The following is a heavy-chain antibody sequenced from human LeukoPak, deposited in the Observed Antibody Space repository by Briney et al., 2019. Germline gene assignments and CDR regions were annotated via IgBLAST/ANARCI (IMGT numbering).Heavy chain of an antibody. V-gene: IGHV3-33*01. J-gene: IGHJ2*01. CDR2: IWYDGSKK. CDR3: ARVRGSADYALYFDL. Sequence: GGSLRLSCAASGFTFRSYGLVWVRQAPGKGLEWVALIWYDGSKKNYADSVKGRFTISTDNSKNTLYLQMNSLRAEDTAVYYCARVRGSADYALYFDLWGRGTLSTVSS. CDR1: GFTFRSYG. D-gene: IGHD4-17*01.